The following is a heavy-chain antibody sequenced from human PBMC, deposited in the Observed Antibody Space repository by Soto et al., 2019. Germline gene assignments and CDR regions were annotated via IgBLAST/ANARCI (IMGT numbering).Heavy chain of an antibody. CDR1: GFTFSSYG. J-gene: IGHJ4*02. V-gene: IGHV3-30*18. D-gene: IGHD3-10*01. CDR2: ISYDGSNK. Sequence: GGSLRLSCAASGFTFSSYGMHWVRQAPGKGLEWVAVISYDGSNKYYADSVKGRFTISRDNSKNTLYLQMNSLRAEDTAVYYCAKENSEWFGELLAAHFDYWGQGTLVTVSS. CDR3: AKENSEWFGELLAAHFDY.